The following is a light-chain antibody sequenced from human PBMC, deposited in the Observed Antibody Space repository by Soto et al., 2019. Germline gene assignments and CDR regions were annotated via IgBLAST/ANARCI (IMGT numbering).Light chain of an antibody. V-gene: IGKV3-20*01. J-gene: IGKJ1*01. CDR1: QSVGGNY. Sequence: EIVLTQSPGTLSLSPGERATLSCRASQSVGGNYLAWFQQKPGQTPRVLFYGASSRATGISDRFSGSGSGTDFTLTISRLEPEDFAVYYCQQYGSSGTFGQGTKVDIK. CDR3: QQYGSSGT. CDR2: GAS.